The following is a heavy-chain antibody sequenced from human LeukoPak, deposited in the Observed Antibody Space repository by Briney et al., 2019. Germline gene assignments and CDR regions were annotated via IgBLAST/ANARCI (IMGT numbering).Heavy chain of an antibody. CDR2: ISGSGGRT. J-gene: IGHJ4*02. CDR3: AKGNWRYFDY. Sequence: GGSLRLSCAASGFTFSSYAMSWVRQAPGKGLEWVSGISGSGGRTYYADSVKGRFTISRDNSKNTLYLQMNSLRAEDTAVYYCAKGNWRYFDYWGQGTLVTVSS. CDR1: GFTFSSYA. D-gene: IGHD1-1*01. V-gene: IGHV3-23*01.